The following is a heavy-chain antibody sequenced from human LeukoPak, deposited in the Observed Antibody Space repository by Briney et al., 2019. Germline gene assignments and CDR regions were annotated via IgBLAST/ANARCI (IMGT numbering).Heavy chain of an antibody. D-gene: IGHD6-19*01. CDR2: IYHSGST. Sequence: SETLSLTCAVSGGSLSSGGYSWRWLRQPPGKGLEWIGYIYHSGSTYYNPSLKSRVTISVDRSKNQFSLKLSSVTAADPAVYYCARHLYGSGLHRIDYWGQGTLVSVSS. CDR1: GGSLSSGGYS. CDR3: ARHLYGSGLHRIDY. V-gene: IGHV4-30-2*01. J-gene: IGHJ4*02.